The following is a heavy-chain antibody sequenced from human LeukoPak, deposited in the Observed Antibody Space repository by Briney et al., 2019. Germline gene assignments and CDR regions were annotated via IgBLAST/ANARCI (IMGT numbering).Heavy chain of an antibody. V-gene: IGHV3-23*01. CDR1: GFTFGTYD. Sequence: GGSLRLSCTASGFTFGTYDMTWVRQAPGKGLEWVATFRVNGRSAYYADSVKGRFTVSTDDSKDTLYLQMNSLRAEDTALYYCAKPGEPTNYFFDYCGQGALVTVSS. D-gene: IGHD2-21*01. J-gene: IGHJ4*02. CDR3: AKPGEPTNYFFDY. CDR2: FRVNGRSA.